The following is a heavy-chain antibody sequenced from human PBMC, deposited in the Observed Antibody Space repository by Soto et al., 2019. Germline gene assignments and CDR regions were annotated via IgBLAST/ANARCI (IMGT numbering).Heavy chain of an antibody. CDR3: ARRSIAAAGWWFDP. V-gene: IGHV4-31*03. Sequence: QVQLQESGPGLVKPSQTLSLTCTVSGGSISSGGYYWSWIRQHPGKGLEWIGYIYYSGSTYYNPSLKSRFTISVETTKNQFSLKLSSVTAADTAVYYCARRSIAAAGWWFDPWGQGTLVTVSS. CDR1: GGSISSGGYY. J-gene: IGHJ5*02. D-gene: IGHD6-13*01. CDR2: IYYSGST.